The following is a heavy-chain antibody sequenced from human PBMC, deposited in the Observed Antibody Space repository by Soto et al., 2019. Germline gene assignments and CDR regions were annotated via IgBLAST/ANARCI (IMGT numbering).Heavy chain of an antibody. J-gene: IGHJ6*02. CDR1: GFTFTNAW. CDR3: TPGGVPAAAKGYYYYAMDV. D-gene: IGHD2-2*01. Sequence: EVQLVESGGGLVKPGVSLRLYCAASGFTFTNAWMNWVRQAPGKGLEWVGRIKSKTDGGTADYAAPVKGRFTISRDDSRTTLYLQMNSLKAEDTAVYYCTPGGVPAAAKGYYYYAMDVWGQGTTVTVSS. V-gene: IGHV3-15*07. CDR2: IKSKTDGGTA.